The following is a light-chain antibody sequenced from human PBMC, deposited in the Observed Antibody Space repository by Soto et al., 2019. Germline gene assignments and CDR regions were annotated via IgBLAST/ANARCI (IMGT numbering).Light chain of an antibody. Sequence: EIVLTQSPGTLSLSPGEGATLSCRASQSVSSSFLAWYQQKPGQAPRLLIYGASSRATGIPDRFSGSGSGTDFTLTISSLQSEDFAVYYCQQYIDWPPYTFGQGTKVEIK. CDR2: GAS. CDR3: QQYIDWPPYT. J-gene: IGKJ2*01. CDR1: QSVSSSF. V-gene: IGKV3-20*01.